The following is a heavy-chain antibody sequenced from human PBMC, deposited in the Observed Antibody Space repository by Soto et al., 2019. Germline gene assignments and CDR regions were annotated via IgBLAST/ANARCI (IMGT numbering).Heavy chain of an antibody. J-gene: IGHJ5*02. CDR2: IYHSGST. CDR1: GGSISSSNW. Sequence: QVQLQESGPGLVKPSGTLSLTCAVSGGSISSSNWWSWVRQPPGKGLEWIGEIYHSGSTNYNPSLKGEVTISVGKAKTQFSLKLSSVTAADTAVYYCARVWTTVTNWFDPWGQGTLVTVSS. D-gene: IGHD4-17*01. V-gene: IGHV4-4*02. CDR3: ARVWTTVTNWFDP.